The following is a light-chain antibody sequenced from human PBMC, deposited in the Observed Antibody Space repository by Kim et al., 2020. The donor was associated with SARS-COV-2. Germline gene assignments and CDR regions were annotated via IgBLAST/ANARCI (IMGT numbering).Light chain of an antibody. CDR3: QQYNTYPLT. V-gene: IGKV1-16*02. Sequence: IQMTQSPSSLSASVGDRVTITCRASQGIRNHLAWFQQKPGKVPKSLIYGASSLHSGVPSKFSGSGSGTVFTLTISSLQPEDCATYYCQQYNTYPLTFGGGTKVDIK. CDR2: GAS. J-gene: IGKJ4*01. CDR1: QGIRNH.